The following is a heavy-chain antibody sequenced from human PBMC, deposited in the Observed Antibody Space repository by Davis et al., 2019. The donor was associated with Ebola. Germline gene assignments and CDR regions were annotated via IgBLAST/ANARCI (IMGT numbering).Heavy chain of an antibody. J-gene: IGHJ4*02. CDR3: ASSTVGNIHDH. V-gene: IGHV3-72*01. Sequence: PGGSLRLSCVASGLTYSDHHMDWVRQAPGKGLEWIGRSRNNAGSHTTEYATSVKGRFTVSRDDSKNSLYLQMNSLRTEDTAVYYCASSTVGNIHDHWGQGTLVTVSS. CDR1: GLTYSDHH. D-gene: IGHD2/OR15-2a*01. CDR2: SRNNAGSHTT.